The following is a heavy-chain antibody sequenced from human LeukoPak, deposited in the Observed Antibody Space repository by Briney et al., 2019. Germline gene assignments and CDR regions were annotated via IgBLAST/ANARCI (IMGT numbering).Heavy chain of an antibody. Sequence: PGGSLRLSCAASGFTFSSNSMNWVRQAPGKGLEWVSYISGSRSTIYYADSVKGRFTISRDNAKNSLYLQMNSLRAEDTAVYYCARDSSGYDVRYYYYYMDVWGEGTPVTVSS. CDR3: ARDSSGYDVRYYYYYMDV. D-gene: IGHD5-12*01. CDR1: GFTFSSNS. CDR2: ISGSRSTI. J-gene: IGHJ6*03. V-gene: IGHV3-48*01.